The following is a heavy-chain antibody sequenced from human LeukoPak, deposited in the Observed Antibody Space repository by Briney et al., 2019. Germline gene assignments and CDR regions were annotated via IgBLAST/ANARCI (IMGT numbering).Heavy chain of an antibody. V-gene: IGHV4-39*07. CDR3: ARGRERGYSYGYYSYYMDV. CDR1: GGSISSSSYY. J-gene: IGHJ6*03. D-gene: IGHD5-18*01. CDR2: IHYSGST. Sequence: SETLSLTCTVSGGSISSSSYYWAWIRQPPGKGLEWIGSIHYSGSTYYNPSLQSRVTISIDTSKNQFSLKLRFVTAADTAVYYCARGRERGYSYGYYSYYMDVWGKGTTVTVSS.